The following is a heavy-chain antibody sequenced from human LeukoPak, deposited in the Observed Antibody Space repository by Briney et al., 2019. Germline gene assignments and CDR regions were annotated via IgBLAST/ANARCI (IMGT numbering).Heavy chain of an antibody. J-gene: IGHJ5*02. CDR1: GGTFSSYA. Sequence: ASVKVSCKASGGTFSSYAISWVRQAPGQGLEWMGGIIPIFGTANYAQKFQGRVTMTEDTSTDTAYMELSSLRSEDTAVYYCATGGSSWYPFDPWGQGTLVTVSS. V-gene: IGHV1-69*06. D-gene: IGHD6-13*01. CDR2: IIPIFGTA. CDR3: ATGGSSWYPFDP.